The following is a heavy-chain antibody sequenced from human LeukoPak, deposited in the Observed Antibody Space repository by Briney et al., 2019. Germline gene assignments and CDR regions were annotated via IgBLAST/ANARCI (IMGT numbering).Heavy chain of an antibody. Sequence: SETLSLTCAVYGGSFSGYYWSWIRQPPGKGLEWIGEINHSGSTNYNPSLKNRVTIPVDTSKNQFSLKLSSVTAADTAVYYCARLWGNFWGQGTLVTVSS. V-gene: IGHV4-34*01. CDR3: ARLWGNF. CDR1: GGSFSGYY. D-gene: IGHD3-10*01. J-gene: IGHJ4*02. CDR2: INHSGST.